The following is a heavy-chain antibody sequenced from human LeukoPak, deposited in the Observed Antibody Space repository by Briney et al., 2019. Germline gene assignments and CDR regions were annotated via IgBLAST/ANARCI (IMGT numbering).Heavy chain of an antibody. Sequence: ASVKVSCKASGYTFTSYGISWVRQAPGQRLEWMGWIAPGNGNTKYSQKFQGRVTLTRDTSASTAYMELSSLTSEDTAVFYCARGAVIAHFDYWGQGTLVTVSS. V-gene: IGHV1-3*01. CDR3: ARGAVIAHFDY. CDR1: GYTFTSYG. J-gene: IGHJ4*02. D-gene: IGHD2-21*01. CDR2: IAPGNGNT.